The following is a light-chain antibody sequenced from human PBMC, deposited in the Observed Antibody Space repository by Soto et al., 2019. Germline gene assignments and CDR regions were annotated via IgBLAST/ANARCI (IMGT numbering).Light chain of an antibody. CDR3: CSYAGSYTHV. V-gene: IGLV2-11*01. CDR1: SSDVGGYNF. J-gene: IGLJ1*01. CDR2: DVS. Sequence: QSALTQPRSVSGSPGQSVTISCTGTSSDVGGYNFVSWYQQYPGKAPKLMIYDVSQRPSGVPDRFSGSKSGNTASLTISGLQTEDEADYYCCSYAGSYTHVFGTGTKVTVL.